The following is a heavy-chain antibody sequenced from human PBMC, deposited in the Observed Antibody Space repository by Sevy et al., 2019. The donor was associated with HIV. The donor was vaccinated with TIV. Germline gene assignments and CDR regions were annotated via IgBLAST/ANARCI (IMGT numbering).Heavy chain of an antibody. V-gene: IGHV3-23*01. CDR1: GFSFDSYG. CDR2: ISGSGTRT. CDR3: GKGGGGHYDPDEIGYYFYYYNMDV. Sequence: GGSLRLSCAVSGFSFDSYGMTWVRQAPGKGLEWVSGISGSGTRTYYADSVKGRFSISRDNSKNRLYLQMNSLRSEDTANYYFGKGGGGHYDPDEIGYYFYYYNMDVWGKGTTVTVSS. D-gene: IGHD3-22*01. J-gene: IGHJ6*03.